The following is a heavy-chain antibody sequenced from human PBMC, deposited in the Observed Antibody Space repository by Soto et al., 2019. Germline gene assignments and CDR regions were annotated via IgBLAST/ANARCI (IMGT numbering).Heavy chain of an antibody. V-gene: IGHV1-46*01. CDR3: AREENCSDGICYSEYFLR. J-gene: IGHJ1*01. CDR2: VNPSGGST. Sequence: QVQLVQSGAEVKKPGASVKVSCKASGYIFTAYSMHWVRQAPGQGLEWMGVVNPSGGSTNYAQKFQDRITMTRDTSTSTVYMELGGLRSEDTAVYYCAREENCSDGICYSEYFLRWGQGTLVTVSS. CDR1: GYIFTAYS. D-gene: IGHD2-15*01.